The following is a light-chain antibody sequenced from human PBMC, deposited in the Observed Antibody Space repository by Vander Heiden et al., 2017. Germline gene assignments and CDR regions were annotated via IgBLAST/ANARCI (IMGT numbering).Light chain of an antibody. CDR3: QAWDSSTLV. CDR2: QND. J-gene: IGLJ2*01. Sequence: SYELTQPPSLSVSPGQAATITCSGDKLGERFAAWYQQRPGQSPVLLIDQNDRRPSGIPERFSGSNYGNTATLTISGTQTVDDADYYCQAWDSSTLVFGGGTKVTVL. V-gene: IGLV3-1*01. CDR1: KLGERF.